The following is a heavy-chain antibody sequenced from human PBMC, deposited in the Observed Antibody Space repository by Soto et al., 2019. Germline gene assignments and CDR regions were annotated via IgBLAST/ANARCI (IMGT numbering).Heavy chain of an antibody. Sequence: EVQLLESGGGLVQPGGSLRLSCAASGFTFSTYAMSWVRQAPRKGLEWVSAISGNGGDYTYYADSVKGRFIISRDNSKNTLYLQMNSLRAEDTAVYYCVPLCRYCSTTTPSWGQGTLVTVSS. V-gene: IGHV3-23*01. CDR1: GFTFSTYA. D-gene: IGHD2-2*01. J-gene: IGHJ4*02. CDR2: ISGNGGDYT. CDR3: VPLCRYCSTTTPS.